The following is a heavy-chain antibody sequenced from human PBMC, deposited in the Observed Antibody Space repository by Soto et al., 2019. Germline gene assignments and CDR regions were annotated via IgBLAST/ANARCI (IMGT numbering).Heavy chain of an antibody. CDR3: ARDRQHLNWFDP. V-gene: IGHV1-3*05. CDR2: INAGNGNT. CDR1: GYTFTSYA. J-gene: IGHJ5*02. Sequence: QVQLVQSGAEEKKPGASVKVSCKASGYTFTSYAMHWVRQAPGQRLEWMGWINAGNGNTKYSQKFQGRVTITRDTAASTAYMELSSLRSADTAVYYCARDRQHLNWFDPGGQGTLVTVSS. D-gene: IGHD6-13*01.